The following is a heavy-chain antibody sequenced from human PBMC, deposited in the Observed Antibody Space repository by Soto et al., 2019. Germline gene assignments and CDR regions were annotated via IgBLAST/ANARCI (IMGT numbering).Heavy chain of an antibody. V-gene: IGHV3-13*01. Sequence: EVQLVESGGGLVQPGGSLRLSCAASGFTFSSYDMHWVRQATGKGLEWVSAIGTAGDTYYPGSVKGRFTISRENAKNSLYLQMNSLRAGDTAVYYCARARQRPYDLWSGYYGFDAFDIWGQGTMVTVSS. D-gene: IGHD3-3*01. CDR1: GFTFSSYD. J-gene: IGHJ3*02. CDR2: IGTAGDT. CDR3: ARARQRPYDLWSGYYGFDAFDI.